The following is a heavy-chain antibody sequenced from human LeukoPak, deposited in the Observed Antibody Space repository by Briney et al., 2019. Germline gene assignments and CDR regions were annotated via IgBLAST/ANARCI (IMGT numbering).Heavy chain of an antibody. Sequence: SVKVSCKASVGTFSNNHAITLVRPAPGKRVEWVGGIIAAFGSGKYVQKFQGRVSITTDESTSTAYMELSSLRSEDTAVYYCALYTMFGVVQHAFDIWGQGTMVTVSS. CDR1: VGTFSNNHA. V-gene: IGHV1-69*05. CDR2: IIAAFGSG. D-gene: IGHD3-3*01. J-gene: IGHJ3*02. CDR3: ALYTMFGVVQHAFDI.